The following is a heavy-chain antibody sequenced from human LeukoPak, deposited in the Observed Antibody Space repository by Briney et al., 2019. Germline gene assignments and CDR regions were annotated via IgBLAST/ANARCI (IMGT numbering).Heavy chain of an antibody. CDR3: LRNFDY. CDR2: INHSGSI. D-gene: IGHD4-17*01. Sequence: SETLSLTCAVYDGSLSGYYWSWVRQPPGKGLEWIGEINHSGSINYNPSLKSRVTIPVDTSKNQFSLKLSSVTAADTAVYYCLRNFDYWGQGTLVTVSS. J-gene: IGHJ4*02. V-gene: IGHV4-34*01. CDR1: DGSLSGYY.